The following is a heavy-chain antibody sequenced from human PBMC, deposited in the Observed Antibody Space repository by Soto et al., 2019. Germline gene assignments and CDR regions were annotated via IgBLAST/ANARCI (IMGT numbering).Heavy chain of an antibody. CDR2: IYHSGNT. J-gene: IGHJ5*02. V-gene: IGHV4-30-2*01. Sequence: PSETLSLTCAVSGGSISRGGYSWSWIRQPPGKGLEWIGYIYHSGNTYYNPSLKSRVSISVDRSKNQFSLKLSSVTAADTAVYYCARVPSPWGQGTLVTVSS. CDR3: ARVPSP. CDR1: GGSISRGGYS.